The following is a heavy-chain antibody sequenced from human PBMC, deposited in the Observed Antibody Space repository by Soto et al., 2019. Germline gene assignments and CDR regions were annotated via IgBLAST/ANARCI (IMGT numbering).Heavy chain of an antibody. CDR2: IYHSGGI. D-gene: IGHD1-26*01. CDR3: VKKTAGYYPFDF. Sequence: QVQLQESGPGLVKPSDTLSLTCTVSGYSISSDNWWGWIRQPPGKGLEWIGYIYHSGGIYYNSSLKSRITMSVDVSGNQFSLRLSSVTAVDTAVYYCVKKTAGYYPFDFWGQGTLVTVSS. V-gene: IGHV4-28*05. J-gene: IGHJ4*02. CDR1: GYSISSDNW.